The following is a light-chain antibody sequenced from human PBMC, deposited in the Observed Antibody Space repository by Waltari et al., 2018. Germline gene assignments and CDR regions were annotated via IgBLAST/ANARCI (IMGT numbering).Light chain of an antibody. CDR1: QSVFNY. V-gene: IGKV3-11*01. J-gene: IGKJ4*01. CDR2: DTS. Sequence: EIVLTQSPATLSLSAGERATLSCRASQSVFNYLAWYPQKPGQAPRRLIYDTSKRATGIPARFSGSGSGTDFTLTISNLEAEDFALYFCQQGSVLPLTFGGGTKVDIK. CDR3: QQGSVLPLT.